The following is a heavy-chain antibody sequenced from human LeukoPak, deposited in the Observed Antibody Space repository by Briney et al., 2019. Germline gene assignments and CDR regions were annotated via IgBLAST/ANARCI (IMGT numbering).Heavy chain of an antibody. V-gene: IGHV3-7*01. CDR1: GFTFSSYW. CDR2: IKQDGSEK. Sequence: GGSLRLSCAASGFTFSSYWMSWVRQAPGKGLEWVANIKQDGSEKYYVESVKGRFTVSRDNAKNSLYLQMNSLRAEDTAVYYCANIKDTGTYYFDYWGQGTLVTVSS. D-gene: IGHD3-10*01. CDR3: ANIKDTGTYYFDY. J-gene: IGHJ4*02.